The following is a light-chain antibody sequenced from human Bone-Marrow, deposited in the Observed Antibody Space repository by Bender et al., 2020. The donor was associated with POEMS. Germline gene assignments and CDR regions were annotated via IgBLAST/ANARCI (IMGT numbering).Light chain of an antibody. CDR1: SSDVGSYNL. J-gene: IGLJ2*01. V-gene: IGLV2-14*02. CDR3: SSYTSDSITGL. Sequence: QSALTQPASVSGSPGQSITISCTGTSSDVGSYNLVSWYQQYPGKAPKLLIYEGSERPSGISNRFSGSKSGNTASLTISGLQAEDEADYYCSSYTSDSITGLFGGGTKLTVL. CDR2: EGS.